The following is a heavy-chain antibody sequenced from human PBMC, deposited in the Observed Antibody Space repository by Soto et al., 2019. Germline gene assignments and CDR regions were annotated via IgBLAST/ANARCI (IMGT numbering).Heavy chain of an antibody. CDR2: ISESGYST. V-gene: IGHV3-23*01. Sequence: EVQLLESGGGLVQPGGSLRLSCAASGFTFSSYAMSWVRQAPGKGLEWVSSISESGYSTYYADSVRGRFTIFRDNSKNTLYLQMISLRAEDTAVYYCAKARKWSDFDFWGQGTLVTVSS. CDR3: AKARKWSDFDF. CDR1: GFTFSSYA. J-gene: IGHJ4*02. D-gene: IGHD2-15*01.